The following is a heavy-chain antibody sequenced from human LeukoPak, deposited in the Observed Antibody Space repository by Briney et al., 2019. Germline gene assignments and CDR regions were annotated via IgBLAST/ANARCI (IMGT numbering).Heavy chain of an antibody. J-gene: IGHJ4*02. CDR3: ARDMRPSRPRQGGGYFDY. V-gene: IGHV4-38-2*02. CDR2: ITQSGST. Sequence: SETLSLTCAVSGYSISSGYYWGWIRPPPGKGLEWIGSITQSGSTYYNPSLRRRVSISVDTSKNQFSLKVNSVTAADTAVYYCARDMRPSRPRQGGGYFDYWGQGTLVTVSS. D-gene: IGHD6-6*01. CDR1: GYSISSGYY.